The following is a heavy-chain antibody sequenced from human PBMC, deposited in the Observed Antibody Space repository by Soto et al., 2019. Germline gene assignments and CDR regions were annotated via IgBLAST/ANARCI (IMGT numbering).Heavy chain of an antibody. CDR1: GFTFRIYA. D-gene: IGHD3-10*01. J-gene: IGHJ5*02. CDR3: ALYRPNYFGSGGGYYKSGGDH. CDR2: ITGNGDTT. V-gene: IGHV3-23*01. Sequence: EVQLLESGGGLVQPGGSLRLSCAASGFTFRIYAMSWVRQAPGRGLEWVSSITGNGDTTYYPDSGKGRFTISRDNYKNSLVLEMNSLRVEDTAVYYSALYRPNYFGSGGGYYKSGGDHWGQGILVTVCS.